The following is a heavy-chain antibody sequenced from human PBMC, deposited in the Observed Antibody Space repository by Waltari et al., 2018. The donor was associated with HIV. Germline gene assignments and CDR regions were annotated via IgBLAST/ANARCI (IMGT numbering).Heavy chain of an antibody. CDR2: ISGRGGST. V-gene: IGHV3-23*01. CDR1: GFTFSSYA. D-gene: IGHD4-17*01. CDR3: AKVYADYGDYSYYYGMDV. Sequence: EVQLLESGGGLVQPGGSLRLSCAASGFTFSSYAMSWVRQAPGKGLEWVSSISGRGGSTSDADAVKGRFTLSRDNSKNTLYLQMNSLRAEDTAVYYCAKVYADYGDYSYYYGMDVWGQGTTVTVSS. J-gene: IGHJ6*02.